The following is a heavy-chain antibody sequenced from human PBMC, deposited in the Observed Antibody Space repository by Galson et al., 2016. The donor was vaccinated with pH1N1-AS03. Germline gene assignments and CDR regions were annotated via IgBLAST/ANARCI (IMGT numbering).Heavy chain of an antibody. CDR1: GVSIRGYY. V-gene: IGHV4-59*08. J-gene: IGHJ6*03. CDR3: ARHATTRSEVFGVPFYHYYYTDV. D-gene: IGHD3-3*01. Sequence: ETLSLTCSVAGVSIRGYYWNWIRQTPGGGLEWIGYIYNSGSTDFNPSLKSRVTMSMDTSKNQFSLSLSSVTAADTDVYYCARHATTRSEVFGVPFYHYYYTDVWGKGTTVTVSS. CDR2: IYNSGST.